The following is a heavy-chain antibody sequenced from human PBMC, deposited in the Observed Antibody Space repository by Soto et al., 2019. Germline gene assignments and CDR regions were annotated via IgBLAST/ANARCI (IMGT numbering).Heavy chain of an antibody. V-gene: IGHV1-69*01. CDR2: IMTLFGKT. Sequence: QEQLVQSGAEVKKPGSSVKVSCKASGGIFRSYALSWVRQAPGQGLEWMGGIMTLFGKTKYAQKFQGRVTITAAESTSTAYMELSRLRAEDTAVYYWACTRYHDDSSGPQAFDIWDQGTMVTVSS. J-gene: IGHJ3*02. D-gene: IGHD3-22*01. CDR1: GGIFRSYA. CDR3: ACTRYHDDSSGPQAFDI.